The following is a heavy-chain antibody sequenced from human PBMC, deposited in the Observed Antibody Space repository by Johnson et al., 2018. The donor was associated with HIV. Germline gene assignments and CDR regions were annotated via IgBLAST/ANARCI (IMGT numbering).Heavy chain of an antibody. Sequence: VQLVESGGGLIQPGGSLRLSCAASGFTVSSNYMSWFRQAPGQGLEWVSLIFSGDSTYYAHSVLGRFTISRDNSMNTLYLQMNSLRAEDTAVYYCASSFYQQLRAFDIWGQGTMVTVSS. V-gene: IGHV3-53*01. D-gene: IGHD6-13*01. CDR3: ASSFYQQLRAFDI. CDR1: GFTVSSNY. J-gene: IGHJ3*02. CDR2: IFSGDST.